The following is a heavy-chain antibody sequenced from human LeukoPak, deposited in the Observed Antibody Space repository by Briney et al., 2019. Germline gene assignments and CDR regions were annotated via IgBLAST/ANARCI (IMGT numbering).Heavy chain of an antibody. Sequence: WGSLRLSCAASGFTFSSYGMHWVRQAPGKGLEWVAVISYDGSNKYYADSVKGRFTISRDNSKNTLYLQMNSLRAEDTAVYYCAKDLDFTFDYWGQGTLVTVSS. V-gene: IGHV3-30*18. CDR1: GFTFSSYG. CDR2: ISYDGSNK. CDR3: AKDLDFTFDY. J-gene: IGHJ4*02.